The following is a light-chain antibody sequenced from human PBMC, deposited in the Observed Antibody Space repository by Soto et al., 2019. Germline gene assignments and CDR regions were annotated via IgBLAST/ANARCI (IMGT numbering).Light chain of an antibody. CDR2: NVS. CDR1: SIDVGPFSY. J-gene: IGLJ2*01. Sequence: QPVLTQPASLSGSPGQAITVSCTGVSIDVGPFSYVSWYQQHPGKAPTLLIYNVSDRPSGISNRFSGSKSGNTASLTISGLQSEDAAVYYCALYSTSNAPVIFGGGTKVTVL. V-gene: IGLV2-14*03. CDR3: ALYSTSNAPVI.